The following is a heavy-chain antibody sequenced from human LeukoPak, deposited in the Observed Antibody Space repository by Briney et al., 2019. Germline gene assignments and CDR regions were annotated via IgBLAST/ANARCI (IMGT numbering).Heavy chain of an antibody. Sequence: TSDTLSLTCGVFGGYFSDYYWSWIRQSPGKGLEWIGEISDCESTNYNPSLRSRFTISEDNSKNQFSLKLTSVTAADTAVYYCARGVDIAAGQYGYWGQGTLVTVSS. V-gene: IGHV4-34*01. CDR3: ARGVDIAAGQYGY. CDR2: ISDCEST. CDR1: GGYFSDYY. D-gene: IGHD6-13*01. J-gene: IGHJ4*02.